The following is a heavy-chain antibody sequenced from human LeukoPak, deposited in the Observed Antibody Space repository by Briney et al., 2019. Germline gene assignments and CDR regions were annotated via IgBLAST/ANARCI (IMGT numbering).Heavy chain of an antibody. CDR3: GWEKSTSSSVEY. Sequence: PSETLSLTCTVSGGSISSYFWSWLRKPPGKGLEWIGYIYYSGSTDYNPSLRSRVTISVDTSKNQFSLRLSSVTAADTAVYYCGWEKSTSSSVEYWGQGSLVTVSS. J-gene: IGHJ4*02. D-gene: IGHD2-2*01. CDR1: GGSISSYF. V-gene: IGHV4-59*08. CDR2: IYYSGST.